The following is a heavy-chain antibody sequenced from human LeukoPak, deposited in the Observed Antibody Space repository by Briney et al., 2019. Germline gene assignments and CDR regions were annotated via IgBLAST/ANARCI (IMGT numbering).Heavy chain of an antibody. D-gene: IGHD3-16*02. V-gene: IGHV3-23*01. J-gene: IGHJ4*02. CDR3: AKDRRGRGITFGGVIVHEFDY. CDR2: ISGSGGST. Sequence: PGGTLRLSCAASGFTFSSYAMSWVRQAPGKGLEWVSAISGSGGSTYYADSAKGRFTISRDNSKNTLYLQMNSLRAEDTAVYYCAKDRRGRGITFGGVIVHEFDYWGQGTLVTVSS. CDR1: GFTFSSYA.